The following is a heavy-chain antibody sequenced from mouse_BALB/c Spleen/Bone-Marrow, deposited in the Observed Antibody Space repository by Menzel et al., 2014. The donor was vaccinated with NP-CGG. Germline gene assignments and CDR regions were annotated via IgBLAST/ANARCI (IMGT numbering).Heavy chain of an antibody. CDR3: GAYFFGCSLGVAY. D-gene: IGHD6-1*01. CDR1: GFNIKDTY. V-gene: IGHV14-3*02. J-gene: IGHJ3*01. Sequence: VQLKDSGAELVKPGASVKLSCTASGFNIKDTYMHWVKQRPEQGLEWIGRIDPANGNTKYDPKFQGKATITADTSSNTAYLQPSKLTTEGPAGYFCGAYFFGCSLGVAYWGQGTLVTVSA. CDR2: IDPANGNT.